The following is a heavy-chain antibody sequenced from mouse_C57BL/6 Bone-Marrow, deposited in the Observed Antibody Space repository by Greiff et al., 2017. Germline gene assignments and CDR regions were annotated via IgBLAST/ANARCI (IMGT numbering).Heavy chain of an antibody. J-gene: IGHJ2*01. V-gene: IGHV1-50*01. CDR2: IDPSDSYT. Sequence: QVQLQQPGAELVKPGASVKLSCKASGYTFTSYWMQWVKQRPGQGLEWIGEIDPSDSYTNYNQKFKGKATLTVDTSSSTAYMQLSSLTSEDSAVXYCARRYYGSSLRDYWGQGTTLTVSS. D-gene: IGHD1-1*01. CDR3: ARRYYGSSLRDY. CDR1: GYTFTSYW.